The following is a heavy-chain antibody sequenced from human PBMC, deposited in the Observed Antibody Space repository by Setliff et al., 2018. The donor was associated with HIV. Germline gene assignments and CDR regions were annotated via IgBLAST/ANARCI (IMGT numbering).Heavy chain of an antibody. CDR2: ISAYNGNT. D-gene: IGHD3-3*01. CDR3: ARAAITIFGVVIPNWFDP. Sequence: ASVKVSCKASGYTFSNYGINWVRQAPGQGLEWMGRISAYNGNTNYAQKLQGRVTMTTDTSTSTAYMELRSLRSYDTALYYCARAAITIFGVVIPNWFDPWGQGTLVTVSS. CDR1: GYTFSNYG. V-gene: IGHV1-18*01. J-gene: IGHJ5*02.